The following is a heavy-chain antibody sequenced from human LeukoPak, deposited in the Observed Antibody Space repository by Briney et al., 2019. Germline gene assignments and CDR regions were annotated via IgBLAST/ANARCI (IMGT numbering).Heavy chain of an antibody. D-gene: IGHD3-10*01. CDR3: ARDDLWSPDY. J-gene: IGHJ4*02. V-gene: IGHV3-48*03. CDR1: GCTFSRYE. CDR2: INTNGGSI. Sequence: GGSLRLSCAASGCTFSRYEMNGVRQAPGKGLEWVSCINTNGGSIYYADSVKGRFTISRDNAKNSLYLQMNSLRAEDTAVYYCARDDLWSPDYWGQGTLVTVSS.